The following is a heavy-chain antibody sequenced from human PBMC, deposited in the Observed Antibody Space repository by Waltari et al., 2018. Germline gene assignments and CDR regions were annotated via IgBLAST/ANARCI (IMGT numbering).Heavy chain of an antibody. CDR3: APTRGYSGWYYFDY. CDR2: INPNSGGT. J-gene: IGHJ4*02. Sequence: QVQLVQSGAEVKKPGASVKVSCKASGYTFTGYYMHWLRQPPGQGLEWMGWINPNSGGTNYAQKFQGRLTMTRDTSISTAYMELSRLRSDDTAVYYCAPTRGYSGWYYFDYWGQGTLVTVSS. D-gene: IGHD5-12*01. V-gene: IGHV1-2*02. CDR1: GYTFTGYY.